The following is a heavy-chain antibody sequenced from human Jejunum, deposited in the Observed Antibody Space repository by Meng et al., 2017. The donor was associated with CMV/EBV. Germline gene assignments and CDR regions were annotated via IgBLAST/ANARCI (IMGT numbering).Heavy chain of an antibody. D-gene: IGHD3-10*01. J-gene: IGHJ4*02. V-gene: IGHV1-18*04. Sequence: QVHLLQSGAEVKKPXXSVRVSCEASGYTFASYGISWLRQAPGQGLEWMGWFVNNVDTYSAQKFQGRVTMTTDTHTSTAFMELRSLRSDDTAVYYCARGTPGSSYSDYWGQGPLVTVSS. CDR2: FVNNVDT. CDR1: GYTFASYG. CDR3: ARGTPGSSYSDY.